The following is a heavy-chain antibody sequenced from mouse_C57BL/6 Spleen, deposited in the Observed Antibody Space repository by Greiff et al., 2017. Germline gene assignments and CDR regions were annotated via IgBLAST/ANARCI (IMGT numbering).Heavy chain of an antibody. CDR2: IGPGSGST. D-gene: IGHD1-1*01. V-gene: IGHV1-77*01. CDR1: GYTFTDYY. Sequence: VQLQQSGAELVKPGASVKISCKASGYTFTDYYINWVKQRPGQGLEWIGKIGPGSGSTYYNEKFKGKATLAADKSSSTSYMQLSSLTSEDSAVYVCASYYYGSSYYFDYWGQGTTLTVSS. J-gene: IGHJ2*01. CDR3: ASYYYGSSYYFDY.